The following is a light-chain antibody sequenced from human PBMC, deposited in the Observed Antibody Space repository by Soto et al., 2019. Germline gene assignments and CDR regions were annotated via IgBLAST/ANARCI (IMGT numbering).Light chain of an antibody. CDR1: QSVSSSY. CDR2: GAS. J-gene: IGKJ5*01. CDR3: QQYASSIT. V-gene: IGKV3-20*01. Sequence: EIVLTQSPGTLSLSPGERATLSCRASQSVSSSYLAWYQQKPGQAPRLLIYGASSRATGIPDRFSGSGSGTDFTLTISRLEPEDFAVYYCQQYASSITFGQGTRLEIK.